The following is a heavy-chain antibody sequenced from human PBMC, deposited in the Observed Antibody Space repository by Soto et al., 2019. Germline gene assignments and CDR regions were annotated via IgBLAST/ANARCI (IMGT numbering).Heavy chain of an antibody. CDR1: GDSYSISTYS. Sequence: SETLSLTCNMSGDSYSISTYSWSWIRQPPGKALQWIGFIYQSGVTSYNPSLASRVSISLDRSNNQCSLKLKSVTAADTAVYFCAGMPYTSGLRFDPWGQGTLVTVPA. V-gene: IGHV4-30-2*01. D-gene: IGHD6-19*01. CDR2: IYQSGVT. J-gene: IGHJ5*02. CDR3: AGMPYTSGLRFDP.